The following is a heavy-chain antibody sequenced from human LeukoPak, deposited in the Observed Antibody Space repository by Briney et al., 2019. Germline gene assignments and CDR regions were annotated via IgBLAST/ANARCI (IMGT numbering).Heavy chain of an antibody. CDR2: IWYDGSNK. V-gene: IGHV3-33*06. J-gene: IGHJ4*02. D-gene: IGHD3-22*01. CDR1: GFTFSSYW. CDR3: AKDGQDYDSSGYYPDYFDY. Sequence: GGSLRLSCAASGFTFSSYWMSWVRQAPGKGLEWVAVIWYDGSNKYYADSVKGRFTISRDNSKNTLYLQMNSLRAEDTAVYYCAKDGQDYDSSGYYPDYFDYWGQGTLVTVSS.